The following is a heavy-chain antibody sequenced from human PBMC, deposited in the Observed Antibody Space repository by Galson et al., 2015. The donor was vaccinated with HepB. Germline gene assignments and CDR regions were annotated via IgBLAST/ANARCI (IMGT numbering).Heavy chain of an antibody. D-gene: IGHD1-26*01. J-gene: IGHJ4*02. CDR3: AAVESGSYSGPFDY. V-gene: IGHV1-58*02. CDR1: GFTFTSSA. Sequence: SVKVSCKASGFTFTSSAMQWVRQARGQRLEWIGWIVVGSGNTNYAQKFQERVTITRDMSTSTAYMELGSLRSEDTAVYYCAAVESGSYSGPFDYWGQGTLVTVSS. CDR2: IVVGSGNT.